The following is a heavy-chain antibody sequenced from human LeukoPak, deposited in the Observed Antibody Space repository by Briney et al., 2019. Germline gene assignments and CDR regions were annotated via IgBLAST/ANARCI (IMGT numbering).Heavy chain of an antibody. CDR3: ARDRVIAAAGTSYWFDP. J-gene: IGHJ5*02. V-gene: IGHV1-69*05. CDR1: GGTFSSYA. D-gene: IGHD6-13*01. Sequence: SVKVSCKASGGTFSSYAISWVRQAPGQGLEWVGGIIPIFGTANYAQKFQGRVTITTDESTSTAYMELSSLRSEDTAVYYCARDRVIAAAGTSYWFDPWGQGTLVTVSS. CDR2: IIPIFGTA.